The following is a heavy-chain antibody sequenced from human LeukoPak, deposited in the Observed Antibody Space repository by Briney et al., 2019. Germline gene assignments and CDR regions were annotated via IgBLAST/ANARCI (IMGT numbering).Heavy chain of an antibody. V-gene: IGHV4-59*01. D-gene: IGHD3-22*01. Sequence: KPSETLSLNCTVSGGSISSYYWNWIRLPPGKGLEWIGSIYKSGSSNYNPSLRSRVTISVDTSKTQFSLKLTSVTAADPAVYYCARGGYFDSPFDYWGQGTLVTVSS. CDR3: ARGGYFDSPFDY. CDR1: GGSISSYY. CDR2: IYKSGSS. J-gene: IGHJ4*02.